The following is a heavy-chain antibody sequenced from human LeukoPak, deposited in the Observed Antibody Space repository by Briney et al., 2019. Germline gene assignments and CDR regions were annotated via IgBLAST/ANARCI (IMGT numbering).Heavy chain of an antibody. V-gene: IGHV3-20*04. J-gene: IGHJ4*02. Sequence: GGSLRLSCAASGFMFADYGMTWVRQVPGKGLEWVSGINWNGGSTSYVDSVKGRFTISRDNAKNALFLQMNSLRAEDTALYYCAKDYTAMVRGPDYWGQGTLVTVSS. D-gene: IGHD5-18*01. CDR1: GFMFADYG. CDR3: AKDYTAMVRGPDY. CDR2: INWNGGST.